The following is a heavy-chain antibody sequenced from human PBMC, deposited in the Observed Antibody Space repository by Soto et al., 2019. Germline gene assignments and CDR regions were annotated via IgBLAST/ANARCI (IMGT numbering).Heavy chain of an antibody. CDR3: ARGAGFSYASTWFDI. Sequence: KPSETLSLTCTVSGASISGGAYYWTWIRQARGKGLEWVGHIYYTGRTNYNPALNDRVTISVDTSKNHFSLQLTSVAAADTAVYYCARGAGFSYASTWFDIWGQGTLVTVSS. V-gene: IGHV4-61*03. D-gene: IGHD5-18*01. CDR2: IYYTGRT. J-gene: IGHJ5*02. CDR1: GASISGGAYY.